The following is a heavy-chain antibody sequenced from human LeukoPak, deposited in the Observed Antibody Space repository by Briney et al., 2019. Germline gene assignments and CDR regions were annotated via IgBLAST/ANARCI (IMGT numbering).Heavy chain of an antibody. CDR2: IYYSGST. J-gene: IGHJ6*03. CDR3: TRVDIVVVPAANRYYYYYMDV. Sequence: PSETLSLTCTVSGGSISSGGYYWSWIRQHSGKGLEWIGYIYYSGSTYYNPSLKSRVTISVDTSKNQFSLKLSSVTAADTAVYYCTRVDIVVVPAANRYYYYYMDVWGKGTTVTVSS. D-gene: IGHD2-2*01. V-gene: IGHV4-31*03. CDR1: GGSISSGGYY.